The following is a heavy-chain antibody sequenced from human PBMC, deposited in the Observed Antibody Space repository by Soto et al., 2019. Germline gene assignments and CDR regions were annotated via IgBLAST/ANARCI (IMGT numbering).Heavy chain of an antibody. V-gene: IGHV3-30*03. Sequence: QVQLVESGGGVVQPGRSLRLSCAASTLTVSLYGIQWVRQAPGKGLDWVAFISNDGGAQYYADSVKGRFTISRDNSMNTVDLKMNSLRAEDTAVYYCARDIWSGNYKWFDSWGQGTLVTVSS. CDR1: TLTVSLYG. J-gene: IGHJ5*01. D-gene: IGHD3-3*01. CDR3: ARDIWSGNYKWFDS. CDR2: ISNDGGAQ.